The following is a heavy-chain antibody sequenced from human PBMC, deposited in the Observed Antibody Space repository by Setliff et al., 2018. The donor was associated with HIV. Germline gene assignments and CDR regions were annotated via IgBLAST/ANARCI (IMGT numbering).Heavy chain of an antibody. V-gene: IGHV3-30*02. CDR1: GFTFSDYY. Sequence: GGSLRLSCAASGFTFSDYYMTWIRQAPGKGLEWVTFIRYDESDKDYADSVKGRFTISRDNSKNTLYLQMNSLRTEDTAVYYCAREMPMIYWYFNLWGRGTLVTVSS. D-gene: IGHD3-22*01. J-gene: IGHJ2*01. CDR2: IRYDESDK. CDR3: AREMPMIYWYFNL.